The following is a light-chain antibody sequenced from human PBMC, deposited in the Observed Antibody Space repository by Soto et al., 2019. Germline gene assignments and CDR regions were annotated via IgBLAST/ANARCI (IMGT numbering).Light chain of an antibody. Sequence: QSALTQPASVSGSPGQSVTISCTGTRSDVGGYNYVSWYQQNPGKASKVIIYDVYNRPSGVSNRFSGSKSGNTASLTISGLQAEDEADYYCFSYTTSRARVFGGGTKLTVL. CDR3: FSYTTSRARV. CDR1: RSDVGGYNY. J-gene: IGLJ3*02. CDR2: DVY. V-gene: IGLV2-14*01.